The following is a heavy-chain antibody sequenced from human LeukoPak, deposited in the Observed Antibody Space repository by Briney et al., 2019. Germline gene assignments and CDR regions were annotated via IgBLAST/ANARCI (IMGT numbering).Heavy chain of an antibody. CDR2: IYYSGST. Sequence: PSETLSLTCTVSGGSISSYYWGWIRQPPGKGLEWIGSIYYSGSTYYNPSLKSRVTISVDTSKNQFSLKLSSVTAADTAVYYCARHQLYYDILTGSDINWFDPWGQGTLVTVSS. CDR1: GGSISSYY. CDR3: ARHQLYYDILTGSDINWFDP. D-gene: IGHD3-9*01. V-gene: IGHV4-39*01. J-gene: IGHJ5*02.